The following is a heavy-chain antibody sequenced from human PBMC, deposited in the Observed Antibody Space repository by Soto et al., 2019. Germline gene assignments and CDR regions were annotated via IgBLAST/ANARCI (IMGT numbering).Heavy chain of an antibody. V-gene: IGHV3-53*01. Sequence: AGGSLRLSCAASGFTVSSNYMSWVRQAPGKGLEWVSVIYSGGSTYYADSVKGRFTISRDNSKNTLYLQMNSLRAEDTAVYYCARAPIVGATLAFDYWGQGTLVTVSS. CDR1: GFTVSSNY. CDR3: ARAPIVGATLAFDY. D-gene: IGHD1-26*01. J-gene: IGHJ4*02. CDR2: IYSGGST.